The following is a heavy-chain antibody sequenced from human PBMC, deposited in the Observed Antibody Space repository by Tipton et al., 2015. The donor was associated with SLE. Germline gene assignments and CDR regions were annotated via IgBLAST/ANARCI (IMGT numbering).Heavy chain of an antibody. Sequence: TLSLTCTVSGGAISSYYWSWIRQPPGKGLEWIGYIYYSGSNNYNPALKSRVTITVDTSKNQFSLKLSSVTAADTAVYYCARVERAARGFDYWGQGTLVSVSS. V-gene: IGHV4-59*01. J-gene: IGHJ4*02. CDR1: GGAISSYY. CDR3: ARVERAARGFDY. D-gene: IGHD6-13*01. CDR2: IYYSGSN.